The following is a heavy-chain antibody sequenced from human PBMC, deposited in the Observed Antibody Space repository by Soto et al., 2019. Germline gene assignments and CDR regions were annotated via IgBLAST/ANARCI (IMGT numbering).Heavy chain of an antibody. CDR2: ITWNSRVL. CDR3: AKGRYDFWSPYYFDS. CDR1: GLNFDYFA. J-gene: IGHJ4*02. Sequence: EVQLVESGGRLVQPGRSLRLSCVGTGLNFDYFAMHWVRQAPGKGLEWVSGITWNSRVLDYADSVKGRFTISRDNARNSLYLQMDSLRDEDTALYYCAKGRYDFWSPYYFDSWGQGTLVTVSS. V-gene: IGHV3-9*01. D-gene: IGHD3-3*01.